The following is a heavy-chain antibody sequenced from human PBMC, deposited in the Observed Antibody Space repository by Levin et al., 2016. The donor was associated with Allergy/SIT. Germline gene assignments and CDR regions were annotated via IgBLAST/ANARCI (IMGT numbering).Heavy chain of an antibody. V-gene: IGHV4-39*01. CDR3: ARQEKPYHPYGMDV. Sequence: SETLSLTCTVSGGSISSSSYYWGWIRQPPGKGLEWIGSIYYSGSTYYNPSLKSRVTISVDTSKNQFSLKLSSVTAADTAVYYCARQEKPYHPYGMDVWGQGTTVTVSS. CDR2: IYYSGST. CDR1: GGSISSSSYY. J-gene: IGHJ6*02.